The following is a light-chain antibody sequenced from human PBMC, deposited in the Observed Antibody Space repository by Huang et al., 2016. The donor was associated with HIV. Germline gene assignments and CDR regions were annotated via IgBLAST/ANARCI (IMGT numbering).Light chain of an antibody. CDR1: RDISIY. Sequence: DTQMTQSPSSLSASIGDRVTITCRASRDISIYLNWYRHKPGKAPQRLIYTTSTVQSGVPSRFSGGGSGTDFTLTISSLEAEDIATYYCQQSYTTPGTFGQGTKVEIK. CDR3: QQSYTTPGT. CDR2: TTS. V-gene: IGKV1-39*01. J-gene: IGKJ1*01.